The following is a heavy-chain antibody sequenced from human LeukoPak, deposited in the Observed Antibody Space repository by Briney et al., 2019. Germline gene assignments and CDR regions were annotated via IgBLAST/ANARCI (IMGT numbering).Heavy chain of an antibody. D-gene: IGHD6-6*01. CDR2: ISPTGSTT. Sequence: GGSLRLSCTASGFSFSGHWMHWARQLPGKGLVWVSRISPTGSTTSYADSVKGRFTASRDNAKNTLYLQVNNLRAEDTAVYYCARGPNSNWSGLDFWGQGTLLTVST. CDR3: ARGPNSNWSGLDF. J-gene: IGHJ4*02. V-gene: IGHV3-74*01. CDR1: GFSFSGHW.